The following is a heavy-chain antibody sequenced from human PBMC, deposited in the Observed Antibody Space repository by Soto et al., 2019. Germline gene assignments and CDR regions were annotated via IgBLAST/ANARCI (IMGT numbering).Heavy chain of an antibody. CDR2: ISYDGTNK. V-gene: IGHV3-30*18. CDR3: AKDLQSYGDYDYYCYGMDV. J-gene: IGHJ6*02. D-gene: IGHD4-17*01. Sequence: PGGSLRLSCAASGFTFSSYGMHWVRQAPGKGLERVAVISYDGTNKFYSDSLKGRFTISRDNFKNTLTLQMNSLRADDTAVYSCAKDLQSYGDYDYYCYGMDVWGLGTRVTVSS. CDR1: GFTFSSYG.